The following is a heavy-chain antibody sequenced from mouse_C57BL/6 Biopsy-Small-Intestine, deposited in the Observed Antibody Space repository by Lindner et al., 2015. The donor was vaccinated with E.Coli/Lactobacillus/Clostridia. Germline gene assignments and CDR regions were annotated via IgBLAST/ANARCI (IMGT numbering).Heavy chain of an antibody. CDR2: INPSSYYT. CDR3: ARDWDSFDY. V-gene: IGHV1-7*01. J-gene: IGHJ2*01. D-gene: IGHD4-1*01. CDR1: GYTFTGYW. Sequence: LQESGAELAKPGASVKMSCKASGYTFTGYWIHWVKQRPGQGLEWIGYINPSSYYTEYNQKFKDKATLTADKSSSTAYMQLSSLTSEDSAVYYCARDWDSFDYWGQGTTLTVSS.